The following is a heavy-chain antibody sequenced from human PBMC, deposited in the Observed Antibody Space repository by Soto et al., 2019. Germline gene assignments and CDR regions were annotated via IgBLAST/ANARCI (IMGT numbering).Heavy chain of an antibody. D-gene: IGHD2-15*01. V-gene: IGHV3-23*01. Sequence: VQLLESGGGLLQPGGSLRLSCAASGFTFSSYAMSWVRQAPGKGLEWVSAISGSGGSTYYADSVKGRFTISRDNSKNTLYLQMNSLRAEDTAVYYCAKGPEIVVVVAALDYWGQGTLVTVSS. CDR2: ISGSGGST. CDR1: GFTFSSYA. CDR3: AKGPEIVVVVAALDY. J-gene: IGHJ4*02.